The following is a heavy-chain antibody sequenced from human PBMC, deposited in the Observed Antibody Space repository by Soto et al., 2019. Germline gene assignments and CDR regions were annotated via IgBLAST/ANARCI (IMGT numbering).Heavy chain of an antibody. CDR1: GGSISSGGYY. CDR3: ARGSFSSSSSWFDP. CDR2: IYYSGRT. J-gene: IGHJ5*02. V-gene: IGHV4-31*03. D-gene: IGHD6-6*01. Sequence: KPSETLSLTCTVSGGSISSGGYYWSWIRQHPGKGLEWIGYIYYSGRTYYNPSLRSRVSIAVDTTENQFSLKLTSVTAADTSVYYCARGSFSSSSSWFDPWGRGTLVTVSS.